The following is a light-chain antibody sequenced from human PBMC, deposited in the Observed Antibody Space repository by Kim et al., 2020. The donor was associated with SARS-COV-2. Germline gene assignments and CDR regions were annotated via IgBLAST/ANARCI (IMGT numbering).Light chain of an antibody. J-gene: IGLJ3*02. V-gene: IGLV2-14*03. CDR1: GSDADAYNY. CDR3: ISYTSSSTWV. Sequence: GWPLARSCTGTGSDADAYNYVCWYQHHPGRAPKLMLYDVSMWPSGVSNRFSGCKSGNAASLTISGLQADDEDDYSCISYTSSSTWVFGGGTKLTVL. CDR2: DVS.